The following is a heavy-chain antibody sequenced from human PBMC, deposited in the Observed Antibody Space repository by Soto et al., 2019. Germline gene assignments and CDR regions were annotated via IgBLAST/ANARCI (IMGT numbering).Heavy chain of an antibody. CDR1: GFTFSTAW. Sequence: PGGSLRLSCAASGFTFSTAWINWVRQAPGKGLEWVSVIYSGGSTYYADSVKGRFTISRDNSKNTLYPQMNSLRAEDTAVYYCARASEDIVVVPAATLYYYYYYMDVWGKGTTVTVSS. D-gene: IGHD2-2*01. V-gene: IGHV3-66*01. CDR3: ARASEDIVVVPAATLYYYYYYMDV. CDR2: IYSGGST. J-gene: IGHJ6*03.